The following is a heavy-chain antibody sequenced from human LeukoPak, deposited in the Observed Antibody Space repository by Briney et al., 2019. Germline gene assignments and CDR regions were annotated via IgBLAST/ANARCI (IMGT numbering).Heavy chain of an antibody. CDR2: ISGSGGST. D-gene: IGHD6-19*01. J-gene: IGHJ4*02. V-gene: IGHV3-23*01. CDR3: AKADSSGWYFDF. Sequence: PGGSLRLSCAASGFTFSSYVMSWVRQAPGKGLDWVSAISGSGGSTYYADSGKGRFTISRDNSKNTLYLQMNSLRADDTAVYYCAKADSSGWYFDFWGQGTLVTVSS. CDR1: GFTFSSYV.